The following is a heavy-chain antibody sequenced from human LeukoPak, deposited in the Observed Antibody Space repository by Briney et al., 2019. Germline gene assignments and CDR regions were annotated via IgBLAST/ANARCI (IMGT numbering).Heavy chain of an antibody. CDR2: ISSASNTI. CDR1: GFTFSRYN. CDR3: ATDRATQYFDY. V-gene: IGHV3-48*01. J-gene: IGHJ4*02. Sequence: PGGSLRLSCVGSGFTFSRYNMNWVRQAPGKGLEWVSYISSASNTIYYADFVKGRFTISRDNSRNTLFLQMNSLRAEDTAVYYCATDRATQYFDYWGQGTLVSVSS. D-gene: IGHD2-15*01.